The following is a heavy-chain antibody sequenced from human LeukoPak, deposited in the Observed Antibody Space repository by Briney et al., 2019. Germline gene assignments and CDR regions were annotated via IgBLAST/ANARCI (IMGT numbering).Heavy chain of an antibody. CDR1: GFTFTSSA. CDR2: IVVGSGNT. D-gene: IGHD1-26*01. CDR3: AADPGGATTFDY. J-gene: IGHJ4*02. Sequence: GASVKVSCKASGFTFTSSAMQWVRQARGQRLEWIGWIVVGSGNTTYAQKFQERVTITRDMSTSTAYMELSSLRSEDTAVYYCAADPGGATTFDYWGQGTLVTVSS. V-gene: IGHV1-58*02.